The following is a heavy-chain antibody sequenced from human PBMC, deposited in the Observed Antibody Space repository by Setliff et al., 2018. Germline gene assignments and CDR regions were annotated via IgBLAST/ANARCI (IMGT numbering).Heavy chain of an antibody. CDR1: GDSIFDNY. D-gene: IGHD6-19*01. CDR3: ARRRSSGWTNNWFDP. J-gene: IGHJ5*02. V-gene: IGHV4-59*08. CDR2: ISYTGST. Sequence: PSETLSLTCSVSGDSIFDNYWSWIRQSPGRGLEWIAYISYTGSTNYNPSLKSRVTTSVDTSKNQFSLKLNSVTAADTAVYYCARRRSSGWTNNWFDPWGQGTLVTVSS.